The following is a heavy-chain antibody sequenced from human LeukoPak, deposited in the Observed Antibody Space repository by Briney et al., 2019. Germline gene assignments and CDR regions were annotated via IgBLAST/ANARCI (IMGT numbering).Heavy chain of an antibody. V-gene: IGHV4-4*07. CDR1: GGSISSYS. Sequence: PSETLSLTCTVSGGSISSYSWSWIRQPAGKGLEWIGHIYTIGSTNYNPSLKSRVTMSVDTSKNQFSLRLSSVTAADTAVYYCARSRVRYCSGGSCYRGRHWFDPWGQGTLVTVSS. CDR3: ARSRVRYCSGGSCYRGRHWFDP. D-gene: IGHD2-15*01. CDR2: IYTIGST. J-gene: IGHJ5*02.